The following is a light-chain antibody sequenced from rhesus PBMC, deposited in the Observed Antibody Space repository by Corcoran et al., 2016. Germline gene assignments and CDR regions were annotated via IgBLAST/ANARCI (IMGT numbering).Light chain of an antibody. CDR3: CSYTTSSTFI. V-gene: IGLV2S7*01. J-gene: IGLJ1*01. CDR2: GVS. Sequence: QAAPTQPPSVSGSPGQSVTISCTGTSSDVGAYNFVSWYQQHPGKAPKLVIYGVSQRPSGVSDRFSGSRSGNTASLTISGLQAEDEADYYCCSYTTSSTFIFAVGTRLTVL. CDR1: SSDVGAYNF.